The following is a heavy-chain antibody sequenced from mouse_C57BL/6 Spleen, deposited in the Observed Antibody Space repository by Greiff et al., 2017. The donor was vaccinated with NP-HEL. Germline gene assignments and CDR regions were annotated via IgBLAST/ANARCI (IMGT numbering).Heavy chain of an antibody. CDR1: GYTFTDYE. CDR2: IDPETGGT. V-gene: IGHV1-15*01. Sequence: QVQLQQSGAELVRPGASVTLSCKASGYTFTDYEMHWVKQTPVHGLEWIGAIDPETGGTAYNQKFKGKAILTADKSSSTAYMELRSLTSEDSAVYYCTRHYGSSYLFAYWGQGTLVTVSA. CDR3: TRHYGSSYLFAY. D-gene: IGHD1-1*01. J-gene: IGHJ3*01.